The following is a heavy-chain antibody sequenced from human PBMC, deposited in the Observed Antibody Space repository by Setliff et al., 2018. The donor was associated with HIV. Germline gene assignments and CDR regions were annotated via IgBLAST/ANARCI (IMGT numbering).Heavy chain of an antibody. J-gene: IGHJ6*03. CDR1: GYTFTTYT. V-gene: IGHV1-3*01. D-gene: IGHD3-16*01. CDR2: INAGNGNT. Sequence: ASVKVSCKASGYTFTTYTIHWVRQAPGQRLEWMGWINAGNGNTKYSQKFRGRVTITRDISASTAYMELSSLRSEDTAVYYCARCGAGEWHLYMDVRGKGTAVTVSS. CDR3: ARCGAGEWHLYMDV.